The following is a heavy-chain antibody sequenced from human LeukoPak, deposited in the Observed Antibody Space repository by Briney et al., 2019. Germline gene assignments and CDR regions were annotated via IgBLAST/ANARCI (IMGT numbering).Heavy chain of an antibody. CDR2: IYTSGST. Sequence: PSQTLSLTCTASGGSISSGSYYWSWIRQPAGKGLEWIGRIYTSGSTNYNPSLKSRVTISVDTSKNQFSLKLSSVTAADTAVYYCARERTYGSGSYPNWFDPWGQGTLVTVSS. J-gene: IGHJ5*02. CDR3: ARERTYGSGSYPNWFDP. CDR1: GGSISSGSYY. V-gene: IGHV4-61*02. D-gene: IGHD3-10*01.